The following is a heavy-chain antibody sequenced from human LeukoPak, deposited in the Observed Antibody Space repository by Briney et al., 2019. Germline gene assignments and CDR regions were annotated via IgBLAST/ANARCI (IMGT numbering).Heavy chain of an antibody. Sequence: GGSLRLSCAASGFTFSNYSMNWVRQAPGKGLEWVSSISSSSSYIYYADSVKGRFTISRDNAKNSLYLRMDSLRAEDTAVYYCARHGRNCSVTSCYRAFDYWGQGTLVTVSS. V-gene: IGHV3-21*01. CDR2: ISSSSSYI. J-gene: IGHJ4*02. CDR1: GFTFSNYS. CDR3: ARHGRNCSVTSCYRAFDY. D-gene: IGHD2-2*01.